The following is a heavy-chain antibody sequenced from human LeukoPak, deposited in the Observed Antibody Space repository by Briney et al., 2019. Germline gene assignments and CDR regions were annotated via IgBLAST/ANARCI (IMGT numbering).Heavy chain of an antibody. CDR3: AKVGSGWYGAY. D-gene: IGHD6-19*01. J-gene: IGHJ4*02. CDR2: ISGSGGST. CDR1: GFTFSSYA. Sequence: GGSLRLSCAASGFTFSSYAMSWVRQAPGKGLEWVSAISGSGGSTYYADSVKGRFTISRDNSKNTLYLQMSSLRAEDTAVYYCAKVGSGWYGAYWGQGTLVTVSS. V-gene: IGHV3-23*01.